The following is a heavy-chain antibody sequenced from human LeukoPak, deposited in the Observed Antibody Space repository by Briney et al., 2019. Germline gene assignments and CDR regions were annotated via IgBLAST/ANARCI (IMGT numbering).Heavy chain of an antibody. CDR3: ARHGGSWTFDY. V-gene: IGHV4-59*08. Sequence: SETLSLTCTVSGGSLSMYYWSCIRQPPGKGLEWIGYSYNTGGTIYNPSPKSRVTISVDTSQNQFSLKLSSVTAADTAVYYCARHGGSWTFDYWGQGILVAVSS. J-gene: IGHJ4*02. D-gene: IGHD6-13*01. CDR2: SYNTGGT. CDR1: GGSLSMYY.